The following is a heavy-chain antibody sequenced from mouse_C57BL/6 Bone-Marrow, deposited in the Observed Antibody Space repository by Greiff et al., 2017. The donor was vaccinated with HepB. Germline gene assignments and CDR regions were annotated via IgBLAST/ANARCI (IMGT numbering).Heavy chain of an antibody. CDR3: ARPGLRRRDYYAMDY. Sequence: VQLQQPGTELVKPGASVKLSCKASGYTFTSYWMHWVKQRPGQGLEWIGNINPSNGGTNYNEKFKSKATLTVDKSSSTAYMQLSSLTSEDSAVYYCARPGLRRRDYYAMDYWGQGTSVTVSS. J-gene: IGHJ4*01. D-gene: IGHD2-4*01. CDR2: INPSNGGT. V-gene: IGHV1-53*01. CDR1: GYTFTSYW.